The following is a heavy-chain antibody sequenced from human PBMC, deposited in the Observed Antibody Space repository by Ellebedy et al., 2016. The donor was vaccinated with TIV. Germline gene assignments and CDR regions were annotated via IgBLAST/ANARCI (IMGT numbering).Heavy chain of an antibody. CDR2: IDPSDSYT. CDR3: AGPNYDSSGHDAFDI. Sequence: GESLKISCKGSGYSFTGYWISWVRQMPGRGLEWMGRIDPSDSYTNYSPSFQGHVTISADKSISTAYLQWSSLKASDTAMYYCAGPNYDSSGHDAFDIWGQGTMVTVSS. J-gene: IGHJ3*02. CDR1: GYSFTGYW. V-gene: IGHV5-10-1*01. D-gene: IGHD3-22*01.